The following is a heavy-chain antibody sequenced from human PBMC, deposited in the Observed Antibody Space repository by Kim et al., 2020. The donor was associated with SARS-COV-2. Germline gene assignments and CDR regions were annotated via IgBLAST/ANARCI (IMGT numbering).Heavy chain of an antibody. V-gene: IGHV4-59*01. J-gene: IGHJ4*02. D-gene: IGHD2-15*01. Sequence: NPPLKSRVTISVDTSKNQFSLKLSSVTAADTAVYYCASIYCSGGSCYFDYWGQGTLVTVSS. CDR3: ASIYCSGGSCYFDY.